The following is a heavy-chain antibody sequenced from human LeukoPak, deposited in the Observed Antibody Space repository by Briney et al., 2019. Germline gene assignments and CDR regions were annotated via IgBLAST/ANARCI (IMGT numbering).Heavy chain of an antibody. V-gene: IGHV4-39*07. CDR1: GGSISSSSYY. J-gene: IGHJ3*02. CDR3: ARLERWDYYDSSGYPTAFDI. Sequence: SETLSLACTVSGGSISSSSYYWGWIRQPPGKGLEWIGSISNSGSSYYNPSLMSRVTISLDTSKNQFSLKLSSVTAADTAVYYCARLERWDYYDSSGYPTAFDIWGQGTMVTVSS. D-gene: IGHD3-22*01. CDR2: ISNSGSS.